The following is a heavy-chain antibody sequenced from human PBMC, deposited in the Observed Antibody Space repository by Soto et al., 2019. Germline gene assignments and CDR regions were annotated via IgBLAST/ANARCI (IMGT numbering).Heavy chain of an antibody. Sequence: ASVKVSCKASGYTFTSYGMSWVRQAPGQGLEWMGWISAYNGNTNYAQKLQGRVTMTTDTSTSTAYMELRSLRSDDTAVYYCARDGYCSGGSCYYWNSLSVVSDYWGQGTLVTVSS. J-gene: IGHJ4*02. CDR3: ARDGYCSGGSCYYWNSLSVVSDY. D-gene: IGHD2-15*01. CDR1: GYTFTSYG. V-gene: IGHV1-18*01. CDR2: ISAYNGNT.